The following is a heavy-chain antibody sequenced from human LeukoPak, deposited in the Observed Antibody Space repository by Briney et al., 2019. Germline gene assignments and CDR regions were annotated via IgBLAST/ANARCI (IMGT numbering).Heavy chain of an antibody. D-gene: IGHD2-2*01. J-gene: IGHJ4*02. V-gene: IGHV3-30*02. CDR1: GFTFSSYS. CDR2: IRSDGGIK. CDR3: AKDVPAAYFDY. Sequence: GGSLRLSCAASGFTFSSYSMNWVRQAPGKGLEWVAFIRSDGGIKYYADSAKGRFTISRDNSKNTLYLQVNSLRAEDTAVYFCAKDVPAAYFDYWGQGTLVTVSS.